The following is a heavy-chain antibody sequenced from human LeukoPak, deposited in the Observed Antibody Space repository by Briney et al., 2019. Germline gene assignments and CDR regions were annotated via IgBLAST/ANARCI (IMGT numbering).Heavy chain of an antibody. J-gene: IGHJ4*02. CDR1: GFTFSTYA. CDR3: ARGTNDWKGIDY. Sequence: GGSLRLSCAASGFTFSTYAMSWVRQAPGKGLECVSAISGSGATKFYADSVKGRFTISRDSSKNTLYLQMNSLRAEDTAVYYCARGTNDWKGIDYWGQGPQVTVSS. CDR2: ISGSGATK. D-gene: IGHD1-1*01. V-gene: IGHV3-23*01.